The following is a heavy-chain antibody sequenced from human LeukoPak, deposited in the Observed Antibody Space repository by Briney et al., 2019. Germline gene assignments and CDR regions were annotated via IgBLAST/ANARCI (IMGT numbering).Heavy chain of an antibody. V-gene: IGHV3-30*04. CDR1: GCTFSSYA. D-gene: IGHD3-9*01. J-gene: IGHJ4*02. CDR2: ISYDGSNK. Sequence: GGSLRLSCAASGCTFSSYAMHWVRQAPGKGLEWVAVISYDGSNKYYADSVKGRFTISRDNSKNTLYLQMNSLRAEDTAVYYCARGIDGLTRYFDYWGQGTLVTVSS. CDR3: ARGIDGLTRYFDY.